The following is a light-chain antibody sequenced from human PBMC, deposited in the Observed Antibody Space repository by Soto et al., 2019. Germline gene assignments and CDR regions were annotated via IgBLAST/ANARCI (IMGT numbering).Light chain of an antibody. CDR3: QQRSSWPLT. V-gene: IGKV3-11*01. Sequence: EIVMTQSPTIPSVSPGERATLSCRASQSVSSYLAWYQQKSGQAPRLLIYSASRRATGIPARFSGSGSGTEFTLTISTLEPEDFAVYYCQQRSSWPLTFGGGTKVDIK. J-gene: IGKJ4*01. CDR1: QSVSSY. CDR2: SAS.